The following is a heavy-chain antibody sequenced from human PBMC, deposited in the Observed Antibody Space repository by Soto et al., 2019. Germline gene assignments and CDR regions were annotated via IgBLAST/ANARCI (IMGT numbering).Heavy chain of an antibody. V-gene: IGHV4-4*07. Sequence: PLETLSLTCTVSGGSISSYYWSWIRQPAGRGLEWIGRIYTSGSTNYNPSLKSRVTMSVDTSKNQFSLKLSSVTAADTAVYYCAREVLSVDVWGSYRIGYFDYWGQGTLVTVSS. CDR2: IYTSGST. CDR3: AREVLSVDVWGSYRIGYFDY. CDR1: GGSISSYY. D-gene: IGHD3-16*02. J-gene: IGHJ4*02.